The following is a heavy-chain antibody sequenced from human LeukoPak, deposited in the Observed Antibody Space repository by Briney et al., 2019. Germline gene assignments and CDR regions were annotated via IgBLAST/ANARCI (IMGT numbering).Heavy chain of an antibody. CDR2: ISWNSGSI. D-gene: IGHD1-26*01. CDR3: AKVYSGSYSGPLDY. V-gene: IGHV3-9*01. CDR1: GFTFDDYA. Sequence: PGRSLRLSCAASGFTFDDYAMHWVRQAPGKGLEWVSGISWNSGSIGYADSVKGRFTISRDNAKNSLYLQMNSLRAEDTALYYCAKVYSGSYSGPLDYWGQGTLVTVSS. J-gene: IGHJ4*02.